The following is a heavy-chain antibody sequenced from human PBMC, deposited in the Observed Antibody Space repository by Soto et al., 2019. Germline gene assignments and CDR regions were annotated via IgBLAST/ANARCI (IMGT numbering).Heavy chain of an antibody. D-gene: IGHD3-16*01. CDR1: GFTFSSYA. CDR2: ISSSSSYI. V-gene: IGHV3-21*01. J-gene: IGHJ4*02. CDR3: AAYSHKGY. Sequence: PGGSLRLSCAASGFTFSSYAMSWVRQAPGKGLEWVSSISSSSSYIYYADSVKGRFTISRDSSKNTLYLQMNSLRAEDTAMYYCAAYSHKGYWGQGTLVTVSS.